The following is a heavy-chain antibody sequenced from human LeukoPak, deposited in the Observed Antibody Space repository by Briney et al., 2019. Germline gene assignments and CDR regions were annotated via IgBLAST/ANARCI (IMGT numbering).Heavy chain of an antibody. V-gene: IGHV3-20*04. D-gene: IGHD2-15*01. J-gene: IGHJ4*02. CDR3: ASLGYCSGGSCYARRDY. CDR2: INWNGGST. CDR1: GFTFDDYG. Sequence: GGSLRLSCAASGFTFDDYGMSWVRHAPGKGLEWVSGINWNGGSTGYADSVKGRFTISRDNAKNSLYLQMNSLRAEDTALYYCASLGYCSGGSCYARRDYWGQGTLVTVSS.